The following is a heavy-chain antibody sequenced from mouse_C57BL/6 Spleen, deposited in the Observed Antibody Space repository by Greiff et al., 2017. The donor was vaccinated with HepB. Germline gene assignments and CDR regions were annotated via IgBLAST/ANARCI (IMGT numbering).Heavy chain of an antibody. CDR3: ARRGNYPHWYFDV. Sequence: EVKLMESGGGLVQPGESLKLSCESNEYEFPSHDMSWVRKTPEKRLELVAAINSDGGSTYYPDTMERRFIISRDNTKKTLYLQMSSLRSEDTALYYCARRGNYPHWYFDVWGTGTTVTVSS. CDR2: INSDGGST. V-gene: IGHV5-2*01. J-gene: IGHJ1*03. D-gene: IGHD2-1*01. CDR1: EYEFPSHD.